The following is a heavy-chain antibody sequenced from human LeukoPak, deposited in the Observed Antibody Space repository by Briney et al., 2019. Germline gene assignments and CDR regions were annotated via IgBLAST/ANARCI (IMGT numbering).Heavy chain of an antibody. D-gene: IGHD1/OR15-1a*01. CDR3: ARDWNNGAGQPLVDY. Sequence: ASPMVSRKPSGYTITTFGICWVRHAPRQGLEWLGWVSNGNCVTNHAERLQGRATMTADTSTSTASMGLKSLTFYEPTVYYCARDWNNGAGQPLVDYWGRGSLVTVSS. V-gene: IGHV1-18*01. CDR1: GYTITTFG. J-gene: IGHJ4*02. CDR2: VSNGNCVT.